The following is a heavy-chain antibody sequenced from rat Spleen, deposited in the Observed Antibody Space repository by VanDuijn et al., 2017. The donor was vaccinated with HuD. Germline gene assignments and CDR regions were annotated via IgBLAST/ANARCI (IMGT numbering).Heavy chain of an antibody. Sequence: QVQLKESGPGLVQPSQTLSLTCTVSGFSLTSYNVHWVRQPTGKGLEWMGIIWTDGSTDYNSALKSRLSISRDTSKNQVFLKMNSLQTDDTGTYYCTRDFDYWGQGVMVTVSS. CDR2: IWTDGST. CDR1: GFSLTSYN. V-gene: IGHV2-30*01. J-gene: IGHJ2*01. CDR3: TRDFDY.